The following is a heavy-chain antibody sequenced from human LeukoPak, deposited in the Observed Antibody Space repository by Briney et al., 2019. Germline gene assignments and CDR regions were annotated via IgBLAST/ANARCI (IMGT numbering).Heavy chain of an antibody. D-gene: IGHD2-15*01. J-gene: IGHJ4*02. CDR3: AKDGDCGGGGCFPNNFNY. V-gene: IGHV3-30*18. CDR1: GFMFSAYA. CDR2: ISSDGSGK. Sequence: GGSLRLSCAASGFMFSAYAMHWVRQAPGKGLEWVAVISSDGSGKDYADSVKGRFTMSRDHSKHTLYLQMNSLRTEDTPVYYCAKDGDCGGGGCFPNNFNYWGQGTLVTVSS.